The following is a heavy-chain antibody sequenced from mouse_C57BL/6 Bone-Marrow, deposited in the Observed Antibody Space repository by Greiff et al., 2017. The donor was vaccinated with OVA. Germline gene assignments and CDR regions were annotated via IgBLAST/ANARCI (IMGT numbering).Heavy chain of an antibody. J-gene: IGHJ1*03. CDR2: ISSGGDYI. V-gene: IGHV5-9-1*02. D-gene: IGHD1-1*01. CDR3: TRGGQYYGSRRYVDV. Sequence: EVKLMESGEGLVKPGGSLKLSCAASGFTFSSYAMSWVRQTPEKRLEWVAYISSGGDYIYYADTVKGRFTISRDNARNTLYLQMSSLKSEDTAMYYCTRGGQYYGSRRYVDVWGTGTTVTVSS. CDR1: GFTFSSYA.